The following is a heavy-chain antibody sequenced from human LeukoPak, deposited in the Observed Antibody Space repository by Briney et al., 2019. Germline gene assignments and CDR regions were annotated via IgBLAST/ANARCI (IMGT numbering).Heavy chain of an antibody. V-gene: IGHV4-59*08. CDR3: AGHHPRNTVDF. CDR1: GGSISPYY. CDR2: VYYTGTT. D-gene: IGHD2/OR15-2a*01. J-gene: IGHJ4*02. Sequence: PSETLSLTCTVSGGSISPYYWVWIRQPPGKGLEWIGYVYYTGTTNYNPSLKSRVTISLDTSKNQFSLNLNSVTAADTAVYYCAGHHPRNTVDFWGQRTLVTVSS.